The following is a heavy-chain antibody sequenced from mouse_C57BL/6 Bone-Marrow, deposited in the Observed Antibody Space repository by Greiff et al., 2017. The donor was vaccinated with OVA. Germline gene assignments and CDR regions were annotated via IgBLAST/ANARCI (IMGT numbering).Heavy chain of an antibody. CDR1: GYTFTDYY. D-gene: IGHD1-1*01. V-gene: IGHV1-26*01. CDR3: ARDYGSPAWFAY. Sequence: EVQLQQSGPELVKPGASVKISCKASGYTFTDYYMNWVKQSHGKSLEWIGDLNPNNGGTSYNQKFKGKATLTVDKSSSTAYMELRSLTSEDSAVYYCARDYGSPAWFAYWGQGTLVTVSA. CDR2: LNPNNGGT. J-gene: IGHJ3*01.